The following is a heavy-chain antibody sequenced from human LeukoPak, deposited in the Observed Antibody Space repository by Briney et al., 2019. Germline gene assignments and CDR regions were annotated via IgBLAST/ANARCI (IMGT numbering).Heavy chain of an antibody. CDR2: ISYDGSNK. CDR3: ARGGIQLWFPRADAFDI. Sequence: GRSLRLSCAASGFTFSSYAMHWVRQAPGKGLEWVAVISYDGSNKYYADSVKGRFTIARDNSKNTLYLQMNSLRAEDTAVYYCARGGIQLWFPRADAFDIWGQGTMVTVSS. V-gene: IGHV3-30*04. D-gene: IGHD5-18*01. CDR1: GFTFSSYA. J-gene: IGHJ3*02.